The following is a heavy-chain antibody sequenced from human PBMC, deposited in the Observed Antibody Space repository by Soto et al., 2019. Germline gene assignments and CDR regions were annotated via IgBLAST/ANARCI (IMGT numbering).Heavy chain of an antibody. V-gene: IGHV3-15*07. J-gene: IGHJ4*01. CDR2: VKKVSEGGAT. CDR1: GFSFSNVW. D-gene: IGHD3-22*01. CDR3: TTRVITTNDY. Sequence: GGSLRLSCAASGFSFSNVWMNWVRQAPGKGPEWVGRVKKVSEGGATEYAAPVKDRFTISRDDSKNMVFLQMDNLKVEDTALYYCTTRVITTNDYWGQGTLVTVS.